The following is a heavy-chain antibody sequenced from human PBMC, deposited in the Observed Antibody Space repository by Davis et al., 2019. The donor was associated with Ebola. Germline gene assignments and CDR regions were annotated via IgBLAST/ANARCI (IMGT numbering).Heavy chain of an antibody. Sequence: SETLSLTCAVYGGSLSGYSWSWIRQPPGKGLEWIGEINHSGSTNYNPSLKSRVTLSVDTSKNHFSLRLNSVTAADTAVYYRARGYSGNPIAYWGQGTLVTVSS. D-gene: IGHD4-23*01. V-gene: IGHV4-34*01. CDR1: GGSLSGYS. CDR2: INHSGST. J-gene: IGHJ4*02. CDR3: ARGYSGNPIAY.